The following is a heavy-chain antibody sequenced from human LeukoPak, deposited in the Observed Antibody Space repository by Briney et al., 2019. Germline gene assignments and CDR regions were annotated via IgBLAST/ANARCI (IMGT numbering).Heavy chain of an antibody. V-gene: IGHV3-21*01. CDR2: ISSSSSYI. CDR3: ARVSLAYCGGDCYSGYYYYYMDV. D-gene: IGHD2-21*01. Sequence: GGSLRLSCAASGFTFSSYSMNWVRQAPGKGLEWVSSISSSSSYIYYADSVKGRFTISRDNAKNSLYLQMNSLRAEDTAVYYCARVSLAYCGGDCYSGYYYYYMDVWGKGTTVTVSS. J-gene: IGHJ6*03. CDR1: GFTFSSYS.